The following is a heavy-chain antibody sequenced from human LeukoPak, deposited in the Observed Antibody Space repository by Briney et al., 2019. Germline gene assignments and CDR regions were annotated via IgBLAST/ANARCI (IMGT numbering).Heavy chain of an antibody. CDR2: NYFSGRT. CDR1: GGSISSSNHF. Sequence: SETLSLTCIVSGGSISSSNHFWAWIRQPPGKGLGWIGSNYFSGRTDYNPSLRPRVTLSIDASRNHFSLRLNPETAADTAVYSCARFAWPYGTFDNWGQGTLVAVSS. D-gene: IGHD1-26*01. J-gene: IGHJ4*02. CDR3: ARFAWPYGTFDN. V-gene: IGHV4-39*07.